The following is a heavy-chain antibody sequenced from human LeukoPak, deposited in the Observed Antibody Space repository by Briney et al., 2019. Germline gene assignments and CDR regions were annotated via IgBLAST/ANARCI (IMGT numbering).Heavy chain of an antibody. CDR3: ARELGDGYNKGTFDY. D-gene: IGHD5-24*01. Sequence: PGRTVRLSCAASVFTFSSHTMHAVRQAPGKGLEGVAVISYDGSNKYYADSVKGRFTISRDNSNNTQYLQMNSLRAEDTAVYYCARELGDGYNKGTFDYWGQGNLVIVSS. CDR1: VFTFSSHT. J-gene: IGHJ4*02. V-gene: IGHV3-30-3*01. CDR2: ISYDGSNK.